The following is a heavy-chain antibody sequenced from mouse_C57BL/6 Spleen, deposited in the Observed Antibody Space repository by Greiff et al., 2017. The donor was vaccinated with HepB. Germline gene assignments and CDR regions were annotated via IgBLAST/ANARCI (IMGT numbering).Heavy chain of an antibody. D-gene: IGHD1-1*01. V-gene: IGHV1-64*01. CDR3: ARPPYYYGSSPFAY. CDR1: GYTFTSYW. CDR2: IHPNSGST. Sequence: QVQLQQPGAELVKPGASVKLPCKASGYTFTSYWMHWVKQRPGQGLEWIGMIHPNSGSTNYNEKFKSKATLTVDKSSSTAYMQLSSLTSEDSAVYYCARPPYYYGSSPFAYWGQGTTLTVSS. J-gene: IGHJ2*01.